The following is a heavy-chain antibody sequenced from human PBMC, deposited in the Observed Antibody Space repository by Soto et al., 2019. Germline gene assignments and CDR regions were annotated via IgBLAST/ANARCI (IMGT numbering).Heavy chain of an antibody. CDR1: GYSFTGYW. Sequence: GESLKISCKGSGYSFTGYWIGWVRQMPGKGLEWMGIIYPGDSDTRYSPSFQGQVTISADKSISTAYLQWSSLKASDTAMYYCARALSTISSHYYYGMDVWGLGTTVTVSS. V-gene: IGHV5-51*01. CDR2: IYPGDSDT. D-gene: IGHD2-2*01. J-gene: IGHJ6*02. CDR3: ARALSTISSHYYYGMDV.